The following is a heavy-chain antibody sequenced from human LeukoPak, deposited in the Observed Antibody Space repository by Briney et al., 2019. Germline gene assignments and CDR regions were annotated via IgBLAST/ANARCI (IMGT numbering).Heavy chain of an antibody. CDR2: ISYDGGNK. Sequence: GGSLRLSCAASGFTFSSYGMHWVRQAPGKGLEWVAVISYDGGNKYYADSVKGRFTISRDNSKNTLYLQMNSLRAEDTAVYYCAKARIQLWSPVYYYYGMDVWGQGTTVTVSS. CDR1: GFTFSSYG. V-gene: IGHV3-30*18. D-gene: IGHD5-18*01. CDR3: AKARIQLWSPVYYYYGMDV. J-gene: IGHJ6*02.